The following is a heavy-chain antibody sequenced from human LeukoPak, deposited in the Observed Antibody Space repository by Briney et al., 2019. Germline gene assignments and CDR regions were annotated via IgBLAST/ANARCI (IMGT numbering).Heavy chain of an antibody. J-gene: IGHJ2*01. CDR3: ARHFNRRYLDL. CDR2: IFHSGIT. Sequence: SETLSLTCAVSGYSISSGHYWGWIRQPPGKGLEWIGSIFHSGITYYNPSLQSRVTISVGTSNNHFSLRLTSVTAADTAVYFCARHFNRRYLDLWGRGTLVTVSS. V-gene: IGHV4-38-2*01. CDR1: GYSISSGHY. D-gene: IGHD1-14*01.